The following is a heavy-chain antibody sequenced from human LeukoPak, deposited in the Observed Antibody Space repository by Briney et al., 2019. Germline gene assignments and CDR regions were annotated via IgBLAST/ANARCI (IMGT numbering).Heavy chain of an antibody. J-gene: IGHJ4*02. Sequence: ASVKVSCKASGGTFSSYAISWVRQAPGQGLEWMGWISAYNGNTNYAQKLQGRVTMTTDTSTSTAYMELRSLRSDDTAVYYCARDIGDTAMVYFDYWGQGTLVTVSS. CDR2: ISAYNGNT. CDR1: GGTFSSYA. CDR3: ARDIGDTAMVYFDY. V-gene: IGHV1-18*01. D-gene: IGHD5-18*01.